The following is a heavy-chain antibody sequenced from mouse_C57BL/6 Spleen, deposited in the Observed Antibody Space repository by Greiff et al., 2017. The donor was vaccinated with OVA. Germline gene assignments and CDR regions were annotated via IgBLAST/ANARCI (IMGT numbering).Heavy chain of an antibody. V-gene: IGHV1-64*01. D-gene: IGHD2-4*01. CDR3: ARYAIYYDYDYAMDY. CDR1: GYTFTSYW. J-gene: IGHJ4*01. CDR2: IHPNSGST. Sequence: QVQLQQSGAELVKPGASVKLSCKASGYTFTSYWMHWVKQRPGQGLEWIGMIHPNSGSTNYNEKFKSKATLTVDKSSSTAYMQLSSLTSEDSAVYYCARYAIYYDYDYAMDYWGQGTSVTVSS.